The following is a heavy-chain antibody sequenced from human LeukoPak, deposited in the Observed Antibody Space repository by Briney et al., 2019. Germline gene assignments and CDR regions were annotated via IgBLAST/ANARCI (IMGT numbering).Heavy chain of an antibody. Sequence: GGSLRLSCAASGFTFSAYSMNWVRQAPGKGLEWVSFISGGGGTIYYADSVKGRFTISRDNAKNSLYLQMNSLRAEDTAVYYCARDRAAPTWYFDLWGRGTLVTVSS. J-gene: IGHJ2*01. CDR2: ISGGGGTI. CDR3: ARDRAAPTWYFDL. D-gene: IGHD2-15*01. CDR1: GFTFSAYS. V-gene: IGHV3-48*01.